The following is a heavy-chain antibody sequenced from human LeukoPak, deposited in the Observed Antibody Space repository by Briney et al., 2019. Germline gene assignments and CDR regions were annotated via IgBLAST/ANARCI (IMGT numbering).Heavy chain of an antibody. D-gene: IGHD3-9*01. CDR3: ARGRILTGLLYFDY. V-gene: IGHV1-69*13. Sequence: GASVKVSCKASGGTFSSYAISWVRQAPGQGLEWMGGIIPIFGTANCAQKFQGRVTITADESTSTAYMELSSLRSEDTAVYYCARGRILTGLLYFDYWGQGTLVTVSS. CDR1: GGTFSSYA. J-gene: IGHJ4*02. CDR2: IIPIFGTA.